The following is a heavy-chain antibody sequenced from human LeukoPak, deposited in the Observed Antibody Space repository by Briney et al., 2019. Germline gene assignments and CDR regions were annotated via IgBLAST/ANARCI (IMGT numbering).Heavy chain of an antibody. V-gene: IGHV3-7*01. CDR3: ARLNDYGDYALDY. CDR1: GFTFSNYW. J-gene: IGHJ4*02. D-gene: IGHD4-17*01. Sequence: PGGSLRLSCAASGFTFSNYWMSWVRQAPGKGLEWVANIKQGGSEKYYVDSVKSRFTISRDNAKNSLYLQVNSLRAEDTAVYYCARLNDYGDYALDYWGQGTLVTVSS. CDR2: IKQGGSEK.